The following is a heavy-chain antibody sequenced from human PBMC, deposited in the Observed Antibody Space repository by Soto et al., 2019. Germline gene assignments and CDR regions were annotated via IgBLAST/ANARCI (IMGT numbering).Heavy chain of an antibody. D-gene: IGHD1-7*01. V-gene: IGHV1-2*02. CDR3: WRGGSGELVVFY. Sequence: QVQLVQSGAEVKESGASVKVSCKASGYTFTGYYIHWVRQAPGQGLEWVGEISPKSGGTRYAQKFQGRVTMTKDTSISTVYMELSTLSPDDTAVYYCWRGGSGELVVFYWGQGTLVTVHS. CDR2: ISPKSGGT. J-gene: IGHJ4*02. CDR1: GYTFTGYY.